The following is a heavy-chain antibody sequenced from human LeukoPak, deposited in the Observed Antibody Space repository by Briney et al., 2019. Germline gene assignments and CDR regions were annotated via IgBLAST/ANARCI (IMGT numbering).Heavy chain of an antibody. V-gene: IGHV4-61*02. J-gene: IGHJ3*02. Sequence: PSQTLSLTCTVSGGSISSGSYYWSWIRQPAGKGLEWIGRIYTSGSTNYNPSLESRVTISVATSKKQFSLTLSSVTAADTAVYYCARLVPWGVLASGAFDIWGQGTMVTVSS. D-gene: IGHD3-16*02. CDR1: GGSISSGSYY. CDR3: ARLVPWGVLASGAFDI. CDR2: IYTSGST.